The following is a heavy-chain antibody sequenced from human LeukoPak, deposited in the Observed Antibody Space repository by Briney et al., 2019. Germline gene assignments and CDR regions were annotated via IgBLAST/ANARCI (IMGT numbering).Heavy chain of an antibody. CDR2: IYYSGSP. J-gene: IGHJ6*02. V-gene: IGHV4-59*01. CDR1: GGSIINYY. CDR3: ASGNYYAPGNYYTNYYFVLDV. Sequence: TSETLSLTCTVSGGSIINYYWTWIRQPPGKGQKWIGYIYYSGSPNYNPSLKSRFSISVDRSKNPLSLKLSSVTAADTAVYYCASGNYYAPGNYYTNYYFVLDVWGHGTTVTVSS. D-gene: IGHD3-10*01.